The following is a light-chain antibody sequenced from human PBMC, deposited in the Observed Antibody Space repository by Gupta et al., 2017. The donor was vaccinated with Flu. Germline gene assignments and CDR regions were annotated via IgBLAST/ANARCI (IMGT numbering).Light chain of an antibody. CDR1: SSDVGGYEY. Sequence: QSALTQPASVSGSPGQSITLSCTGTSSDVGGYEYVSWYQQHPGKAPKLMIYEVSYRPSGVSNRFSGSKSGNTASLTISGLQAEDEADYYCSSYTSSSTPPYVFGTGTKVTVL. CDR3: SSYTSSSTPPYV. CDR2: EVS. J-gene: IGLJ1*01. V-gene: IGLV2-14*01.